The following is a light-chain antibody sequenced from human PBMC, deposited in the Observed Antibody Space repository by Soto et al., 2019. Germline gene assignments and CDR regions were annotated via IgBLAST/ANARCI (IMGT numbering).Light chain of an antibody. CDR3: QQYETFSGT. Sequence: IQMTQSPSTLSASVEDTVTVTCLAIQSVSGWLAWYQQKPGEAPKLLIYDASALPRGVPSRFSGSGSGTKFTLTIASLQPDDFATYYCQQYETFSGTFGPGTKVDIK. CDR1: QSVSGW. J-gene: IGKJ1*01. CDR2: DAS. V-gene: IGKV1-5*01.